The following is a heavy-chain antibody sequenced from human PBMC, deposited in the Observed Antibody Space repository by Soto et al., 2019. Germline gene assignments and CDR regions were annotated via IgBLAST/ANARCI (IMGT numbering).Heavy chain of an antibody. CDR1: GDSISNGDYY. Sequence: KPSETLSLTCTVSGDSISNGDYYWSWIRQPPGRGLERIGYIDSSGSTYYNPSLKSRLTMSVGMSKNQFSLRLTSVTAADTAVYYCASRYLYWGQGLLVTVSS. D-gene: IGHD3-16*02. V-gene: IGHV4-30-4*01. CDR3: ASRYLY. CDR2: IDSSGST. J-gene: IGHJ4*02.